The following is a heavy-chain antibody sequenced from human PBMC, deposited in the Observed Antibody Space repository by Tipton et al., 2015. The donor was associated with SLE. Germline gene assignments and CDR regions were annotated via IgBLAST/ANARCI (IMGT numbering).Heavy chain of an antibody. CDR3: ARLAPVAAIDY. Sequence: QLVQSGAEVKKPGASVKVSCKASGYTFTSYGISWVRQAPGQGLEWMGWISAYNGNTNYAQKLQGRVTITADKSTSTAYMELSSLRSEDTAVYYCARLAPVAAIDYWGQGTLVTVSS. J-gene: IGHJ4*02. CDR2: ISAYNGNT. V-gene: IGHV1-18*04. D-gene: IGHD6-19*01. CDR1: GYTFTSYG.